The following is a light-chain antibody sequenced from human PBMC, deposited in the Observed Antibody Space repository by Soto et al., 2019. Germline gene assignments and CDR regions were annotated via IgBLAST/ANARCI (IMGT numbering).Light chain of an antibody. CDR3: QQFSSYPLT. CDR2: DAS. J-gene: IGKJ4*01. Sequence: EIVLTQSPGTLSLSPGERATLSCRASQSVSSSYLAWYQQKPGQAPRLLIYDASSRATGTPDRFSGGGSGTDFTLTISRLEPEDFAVYYCQQFSSYPLTFGGGTKVDI. CDR1: QSVSSSY. V-gene: IGKV3-20*01.